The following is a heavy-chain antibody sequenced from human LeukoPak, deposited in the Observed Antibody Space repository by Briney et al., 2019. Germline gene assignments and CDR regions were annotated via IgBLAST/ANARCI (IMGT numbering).Heavy chain of an antibody. Sequence: ASVKVSCKVSGYTLTELSMHWVRQAPGKGLEWMGGFDPEDGETIYARKFQGRVTMTEDTSTDTAYMELSSLRSEDTAVYYCATGWLRSGGFSKEFDYWGQGTLVTVSS. V-gene: IGHV1-24*01. CDR1: GYTLTELS. D-gene: IGHD3-22*01. CDR2: FDPEDGET. J-gene: IGHJ4*02. CDR3: ATGWLRSGGFSKEFDY.